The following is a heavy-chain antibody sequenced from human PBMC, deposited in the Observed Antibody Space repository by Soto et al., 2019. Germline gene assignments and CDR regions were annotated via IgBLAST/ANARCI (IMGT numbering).Heavy chain of an antibody. CDR1: GYTFTGYY. J-gene: IGHJ4*02. V-gene: IGHV1-2*02. D-gene: IGHD6-13*01. CDR2: INPNSGGT. CDR3: ARVAAAGKRGHDY. Sequence: ASVKVSCKASGYTFTGYYMHWVRQAPGQGLEWMGWINPNSGGTNYAQKFQGRVTMTRDTSISTAYMELSRLRFDDTAVYYCARVAAAGKRGHDYWGQGTLVTVSS.